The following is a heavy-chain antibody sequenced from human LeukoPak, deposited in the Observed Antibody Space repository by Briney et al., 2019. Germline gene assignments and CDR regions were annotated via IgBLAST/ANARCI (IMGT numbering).Heavy chain of an antibody. CDR3: ASLKRQYDFWSGYYNEWDY. J-gene: IGHJ4*02. CDR1: GYTFTGYY. CDR2: INPNSGGT. D-gene: IGHD3-3*01. Sequence: ASVKVSCKASGYTFTGYYMHWVRQAPGQGLEWMGWINPNSGGTNYAQKFQGRVTMTRDTSISTAYMELSRLRSDDTAVYYCASLKRQYDFWSGYYNEWDYWGQGTLVTVSS. V-gene: IGHV1-2*02.